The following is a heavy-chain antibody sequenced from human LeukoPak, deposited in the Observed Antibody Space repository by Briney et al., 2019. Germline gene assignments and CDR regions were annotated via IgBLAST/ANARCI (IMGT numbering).Heavy chain of an antibody. CDR2: VYNTGDYT. CDR3: AESGDRWSHFDY. CDR1: GFNFNNYA. V-gene: IGHV3-23*01. Sequence: PGGSLRLSCVASGFNFNNYAMNWVRRAPGKGLEWVADVYNTGDYTYYTDSVKGRFTISRDNSKNTLYLEMNSLRTEDTALYYCAESGDRWSHFDYWGQGTLVTVSS. J-gene: IGHJ4*02. D-gene: IGHD3-3*01.